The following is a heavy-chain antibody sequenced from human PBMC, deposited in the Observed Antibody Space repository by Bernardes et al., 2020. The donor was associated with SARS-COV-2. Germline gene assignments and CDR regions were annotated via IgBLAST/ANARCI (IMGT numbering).Heavy chain of an antibody. CDR3: ARVIKSRYGSSGFNYGMDV. CDR2: ISNSGSST. J-gene: IGHJ6*01. Sequence: GGSLRLSCVASGFIFSDHYLSWIRQAPGKGLEWISYISNSGSSTYYADSVEGRFTISRDKAKNSLYLQMNSLRAEDTAVYYCARVIKSRYGSSGFNYGMDVWGQGTTVTVSS. D-gene: IGHD3-22*01. V-gene: IGHV3-11*01. CDR1: GFIFSDHY.